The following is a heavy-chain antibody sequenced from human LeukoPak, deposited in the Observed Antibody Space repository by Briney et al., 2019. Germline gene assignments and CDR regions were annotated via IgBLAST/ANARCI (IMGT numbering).Heavy chain of an antibody. CDR2: INAGNGNT. V-gene: IGHV1-3*01. CDR3: ARQARFRHKQVPAEYNWFDP. J-gene: IGHJ5*02. CDR1: GYTFTSYA. Sequence: ASVKVSCKASGYTFTSYAMHWVRQAPGQRLEWMGWINAGNGNTKYSQKFQGRVTITRDTSASTAYMELSSLRSEDTAVYYCARQARFRHKQVPAEYNWFDPWGQGTLVTVSS. D-gene: IGHD2-2*01.